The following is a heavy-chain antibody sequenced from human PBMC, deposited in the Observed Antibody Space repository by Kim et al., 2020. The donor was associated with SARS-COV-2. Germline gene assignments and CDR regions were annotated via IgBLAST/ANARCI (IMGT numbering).Heavy chain of an antibody. Sequence: GESLRLSCAASGLSFDSAAMNWVRQAPGKGLEWVAVISYDGRNKEYADSVKGRFTISRDNPKSKLYLQMNSLRAEDTAVYYCAGGNYYESVSLSDYYNGMDRWGQGTTVTVSS. V-gene: IGHV3-30-3*01. CDR2: ISYDGRNK. CDR3: AGGNYYESVSLSDYYNGMDR. CDR1: GLSFDSAA. J-gene: IGHJ6*02. D-gene: IGHD3-10*01.